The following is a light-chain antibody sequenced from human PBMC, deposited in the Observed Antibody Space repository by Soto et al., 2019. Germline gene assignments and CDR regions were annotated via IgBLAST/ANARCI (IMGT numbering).Light chain of an antibody. CDR1: QSVSNN. V-gene: IGKV3-15*01. CDR2: GAS. J-gene: IGKJ4*01. CDR3: QQYSNWPLT. Sequence: EIVMTQSPATLSVSPGERATLSCRASQSVSNNLAWYQQKPGQAPRLLIYGASTRAAGIPARFSGSGSGTEFTLTISSLQSEDFAVYNCQQYSNWPLTFGGGTKVEIK.